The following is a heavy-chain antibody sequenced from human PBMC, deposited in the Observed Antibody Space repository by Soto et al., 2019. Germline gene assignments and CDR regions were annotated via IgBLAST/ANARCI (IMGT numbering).Heavy chain of an antibody. CDR1: VFSLSTSGMC. CDR3: ARLGTSSSPHYYNYGMDV. CDR2: IDWDDEK. J-gene: IGHJ6*02. V-gene: IGHV2-70*11. D-gene: IGHD6-6*01. Sequence: SGPTLVNPTQTLTLTFIFSVFSLSTSGMCVSWIRQPPGKALEWLARIDWDDEKYYRTSLKTRLTISKDTSKNQVVLTMTNMDPVDTATYYCARLGTSSSPHYYNYGMDVWGQGTTVTVSS.